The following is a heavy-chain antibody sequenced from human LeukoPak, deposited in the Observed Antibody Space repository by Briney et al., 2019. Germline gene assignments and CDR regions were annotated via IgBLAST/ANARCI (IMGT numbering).Heavy chain of an antibody. CDR3: ARGPDITVFGVHSDF. V-gene: IGHV7-4-1*02. D-gene: IGHD3-3*01. J-gene: IGHJ4*02. CDR1: GYSFSDYA. Sequence: GASVKVSCKASGYSFSDYAVNWVRQAPGQGLEWMGWINSNTGKPRYAQGFPGRFVFSWDKSVNTAYLQISSVKTEDTAVYYCARGPDITVFGVHSDFWGQGTLVTVSS. CDR2: INSNTGKP.